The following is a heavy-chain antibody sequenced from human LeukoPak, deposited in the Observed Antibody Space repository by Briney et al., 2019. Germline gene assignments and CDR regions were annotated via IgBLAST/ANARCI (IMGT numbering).Heavy chain of an antibody. CDR2: IIPIFGTA. Sequence: SVKVSCKASGGTFSSYAISWVRQAPGQGLEWMGGIIPIFGTANYAQKFQGRVTITADKSTSTAYMELRSLRSDDTAVYYCARESNGGFDPWGQGTLVTVSS. J-gene: IGHJ5*02. CDR3: ARESNGGFDP. V-gene: IGHV1-69*06. CDR1: GGTFSSYA. D-gene: IGHD2-8*01.